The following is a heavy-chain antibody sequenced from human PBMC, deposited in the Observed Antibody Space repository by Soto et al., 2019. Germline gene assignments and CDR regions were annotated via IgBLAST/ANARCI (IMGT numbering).Heavy chain of an antibody. CDR3: ARLRGYSGYDFDY. CDR1: GGSISSNSYY. V-gene: IGHV4-39*01. CDR2: IYYSGST. Sequence: SETLSLTCTVSGGSISSNSYYWGWIRQPPGKGLEWIGSIYYSGSTYHNPSLKSRVTISVDRSKNQFFLELSSVTAADTAVYYSARLRGYSGYDFDYWGQGTLVTVSS. J-gene: IGHJ4*02. D-gene: IGHD5-12*01.